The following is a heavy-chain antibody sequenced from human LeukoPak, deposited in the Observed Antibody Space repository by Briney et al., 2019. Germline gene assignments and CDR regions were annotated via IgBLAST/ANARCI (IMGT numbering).Heavy chain of an antibody. Sequence: GGSLRLSCAASGFTFSSYAMSWVRQAPGKGLEWVSDISGSGGSTYYADSVKGRFTISRDNSKNTLYLQMNSLRAEDTAVYYCAKDRYSSGWRTYFDYWGQGTLVTVSS. V-gene: IGHV3-23*01. J-gene: IGHJ4*02. CDR1: GFTFSSYA. D-gene: IGHD6-19*01. CDR3: AKDRYSSGWRTYFDY. CDR2: ISGSGGST.